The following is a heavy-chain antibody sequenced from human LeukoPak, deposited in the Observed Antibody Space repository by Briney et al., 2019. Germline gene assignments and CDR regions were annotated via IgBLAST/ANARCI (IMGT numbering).Heavy chain of an antibody. CDR3: TKLGLLAYCGGDCRGMDV. CDR1: VFDFNTNS. Sequence: PGGSLTLSCAASVFDFNTNSMSWVRQAPWKGLEWVSVISGSGDSIFYADSVKGRFTISRDNSRSTLYLQMNSLRVEDTAVYYCTKLGLLAYCGGDCRGMDVWGQGTTVTVSS. J-gene: IGHJ6*02. V-gene: IGHV3-23*01. D-gene: IGHD2-21*02. CDR2: ISGSGDSI.